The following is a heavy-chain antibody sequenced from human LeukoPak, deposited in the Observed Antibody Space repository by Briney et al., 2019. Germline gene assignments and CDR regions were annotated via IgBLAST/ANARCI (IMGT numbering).Heavy chain of an antibody. D-gene: IGHD2-2*01. J-gene: IGHJ5*02. CDR1: GGSISDYY. CDR3: ARVRYCSSTSCP. CDR2: IYYSGST. Sequence: SESLSLTRTVSGGSISDYYWSWIRQPPGKGLEWLGYIYYSGSTNYKPSLKSRVTISVDTSKNQFSLKLSSVTAADTAVYYCARVRYCSSTSCPWGQGTLVTVSS. V-gene: IGHV4-59*12.